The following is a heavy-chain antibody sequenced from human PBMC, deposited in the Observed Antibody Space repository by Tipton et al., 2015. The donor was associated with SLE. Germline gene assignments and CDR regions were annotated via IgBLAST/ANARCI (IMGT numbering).Heavy chain of an antibody. CDR2: IYYSGST. CDR3: ARDQQLVQGWFDP. V-gene: IGHV4-59*12. CDR1: AASINSYY. J-gene: IGHJ5*02. Sequence: TLSLTCTVSAASINSYYWSWIRQPPGKGLEWIGYIYYSGSTYYNPSLKSRVTISVDTSKNQFSLKLSSVTAADTAVYYCARDQQLVQGWFDPWGQGTLVTVSS. D-gene: IGHD6-13*01.